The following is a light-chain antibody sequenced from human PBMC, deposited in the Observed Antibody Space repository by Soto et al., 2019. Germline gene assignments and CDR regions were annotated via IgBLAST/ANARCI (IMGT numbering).Light chain of an antibody. CDR2: AAS. CDR1: RDITNY. V-gene: IGKV1-17*03. CDR3: LQHNTYPHT. J-gene: IGKJ2*01. Sequence: DTQMTQSPSAMSASVGDRVTITCRASRDITNYVAWFQQKPGQVPKRLIYAASSLHRGVPSRFSGSGSGTGFTLTISSLQPEDFATYYCLQHNTYPHTFGQGTKLEIK.